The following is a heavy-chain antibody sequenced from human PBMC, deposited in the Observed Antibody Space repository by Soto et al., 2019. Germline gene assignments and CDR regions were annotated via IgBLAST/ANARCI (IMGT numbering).Heavy chain of an antibody. CDR3: ARRSDTGRGSGYSYGRGGGADDYYYYYYGMDV. V-gene: IGHV1-69*01. J-gene: IGHJ6*02. Sequence: QVQLVQSGAEVKKPGSSVKVSCKASGGTFSSYAISWVRQAPGQGLEWMGGIIPIFGTANYAQKFQGRVTITAEESTSTAYMERSSLRAEDTAVDYCARRSDTGRGSGYSYGRGGGADDYYYYYYGMDVWGQGTTVTVSS. D-gene: IGHD5-18*01. CDR1: GGTFSSYA. CDR2: IIPIFGTA.